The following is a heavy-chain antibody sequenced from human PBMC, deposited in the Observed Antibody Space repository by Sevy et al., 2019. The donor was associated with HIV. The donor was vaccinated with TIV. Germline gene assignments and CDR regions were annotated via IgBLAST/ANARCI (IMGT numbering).Heavy chain of an antibody. J-gene: IGHJ3*01. V-gene: IGHV1-69*13. CDR2: IVPSFDYS. CDR1: GVTFSGYA. D-gene: IGHD6-13*01. Sequence: ASVKVSCKVFGVTFSGYAINWVRQSPGQGLEWMGWIVPSFDYSKYAQKFQGRVTFTADDSTDTAYMILTGLRSDDTAVYYCARPQRPSGYSSSGDAFDVWGQGTTVTVSS. CDR3: ARPQRPSGYSSSGDAFDV.